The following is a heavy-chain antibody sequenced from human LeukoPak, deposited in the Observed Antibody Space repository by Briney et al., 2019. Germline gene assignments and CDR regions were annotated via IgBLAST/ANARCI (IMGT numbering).Heavy chain of an antibody. CDR3: ARVYCTKDVCYRVNLFDP. V-gene: IGHV4-34*01. CDR2: ISHSGST. Sequence: PSETLSLTCTVSGGSFSGYYWTWIRQPPGKGLEWIGEISHSGSTNYNPSLKSRVTISLDTSRNQVSLKLTSVTATDTAVYYCARVYCTKDVCYRVNLFDPWSQGTLVTVSS. D-gene: IGHD2-8*01. J-gene: IGHJ5*02. CDR1: GGSFSGYY.